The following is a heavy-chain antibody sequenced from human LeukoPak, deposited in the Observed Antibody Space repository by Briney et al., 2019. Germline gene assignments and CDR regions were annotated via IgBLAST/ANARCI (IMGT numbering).Heavy chain of an antibody. CDR1: GYTFTGYY. Sequence: ASVKVSCKASGYTFTGYYMHWVRQAPGQGLEWMGWINPNSGGTNYAQKFQGRVTMTRDTSIGTTYMELNRLRSDDTAVYYCARGSYDSSDFEYLHHWGQGTLVTVSS. V-gene: IGHV1-2*02. CDR3: ARGSYDSSDFEYLHH. D-gene: IGHD3-22*01. CDR2: INPNSGGT. J-gene: IGHJ1*01.